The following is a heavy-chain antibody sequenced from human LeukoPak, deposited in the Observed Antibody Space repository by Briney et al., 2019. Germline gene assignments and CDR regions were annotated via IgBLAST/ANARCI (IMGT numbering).Heavy chain of an antibody. D-gene: IGHD4-17*01. CDR3: AKQDYGDYGSLLDY. V-gene: IGHV3-33*03. Sequence: GGSLRLSCAASGFTFSSYWMSWVRQAPGEGLERVAVVSYDGNITDYADSVKGRFTISRDNAKNSLYLQMNSLRAEDTAVYYCAKQDYGDYGSLLDYWGQGTLVTVSS. CDR1: GFTFSSYW. J-gene: IGHJ4*02. CDR2: VSYDGNIT.